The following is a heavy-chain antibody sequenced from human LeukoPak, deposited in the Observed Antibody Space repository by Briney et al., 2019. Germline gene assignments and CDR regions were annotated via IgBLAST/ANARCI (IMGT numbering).Heavy chain of an antibody. V-gene: IGHV1-69*08. Sequence: SVKVSCKASGGTSSSFPISWVRQAPGQGLEWLGRIIPFLDTTNYAHKFQGRVKITADKSTSTAYLELRSLRSEDTAVYYCATDTGWNRYSGSPAMPGALFDYWGQGTLVTVSS. CDR3: ATDTGWNRYSGSPAMPGALFDY. CDR2: IIPFLDTT. CDR1: GGTSSSFP. J-gene: IGHJ4*02. D-gene: IGHD1-26*01.